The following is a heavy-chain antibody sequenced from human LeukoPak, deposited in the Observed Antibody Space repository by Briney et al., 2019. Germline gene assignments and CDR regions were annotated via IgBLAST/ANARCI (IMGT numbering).Heavy chain of an antibody. J-gene: IGHJ4*02. CDR1: GGSISSSRYY. D-gene: IGHD6-13*01. CDR3: GHSSSWYYFDD. CDR2: SYYTGTT. Sequence: PSETLSLTCTVSGGSISSSRYYWGWIRQSPGRGLEWIGTSYYTGTTYYNPSLQSRVTISVDTSNNHFSLKLSSVTAADTAVYYRGHSSSWYYFDDWGQGTLVTVSS. V-gene: IGHV4-39*01.